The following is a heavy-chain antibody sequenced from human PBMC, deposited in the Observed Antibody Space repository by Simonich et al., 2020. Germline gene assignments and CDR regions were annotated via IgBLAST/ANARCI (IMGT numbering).Heavy chain of an antibody. J-gene: IGHJ6*04. Sequence: QVQLQESGPGLVKPSETLSLTCAVSGYSISSVYYWGWIRQPPGKGLVWIGKIFHCGITNSTPSRKCRVTISVDTSKNQFSLKLSSVTAADTAVYYCARVGYSNYYYYGMDVWGKGTTVTVSS. CDR3: ARVGYSNYYYYGMDV. V-gene: IGHV4-38-2*01. CDR1: GYSISSVYY. D-gene: IGHD6-13*01. CDR2: IFHCGIT.